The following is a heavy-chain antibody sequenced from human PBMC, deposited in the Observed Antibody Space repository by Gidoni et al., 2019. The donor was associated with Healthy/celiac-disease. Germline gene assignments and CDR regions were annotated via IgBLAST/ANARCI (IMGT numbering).Heavy chain of an antibody. V-gene: IGHV3-21*01. CDR1: GFPFSSYS. CDR3: AREEGEWEPRGCMDV. D-gene: IGHD1-26*01. Sequence: EVQLVESGGGLVKPGGSLRRPGAASGFPFSSYSMNWVRQAPGKGLEWVSSISSSSSYIYYAYSVTGRFTISRDNAKNSLYLQMNSLRAEDTAVYYCAREEGEWEPRGCMDVWGQGTTVTVSS. CDR2: ISSSSSYI. J-gene: IGHJ6*02.